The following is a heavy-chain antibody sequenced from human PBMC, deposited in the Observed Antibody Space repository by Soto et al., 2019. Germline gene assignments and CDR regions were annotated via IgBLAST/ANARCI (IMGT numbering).Heavy chain of an antibody. Sequence: GGSLRLSCAASGFTFSSYAMSWVRQAPGKGLEWVSAISGSGGSTYYADSVKGRFTISRDNSKNTLYMQMNSLRDGDTAVYYCAKGRAVGATTRAPYFDDWGQRTLVRVSS. CDR1: GFTFSSYA. J-gene: IGHJ4*02. V-gene: IGHV3-23*01. CDR2: ISGSGGST. D-gene: IGHD1-26*01. CDR3: AKGRAVGATTRAPYFDD.